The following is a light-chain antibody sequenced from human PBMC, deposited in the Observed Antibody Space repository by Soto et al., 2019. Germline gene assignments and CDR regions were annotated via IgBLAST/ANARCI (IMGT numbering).Light chain of an antibody. CDR2: GAS. CDR1: QSVSSN. V-gene: IGKV3-15*01. Sequence: EIVMTQSPATLSVSPGERATLSCRASQSVSSNLAWYQQKPCQAPRLLIYGASTRATGIQARFSGSGSGTEFTLTISSLQSEDFAVYYCQQYNNWPPLTFGGGTKVEIK. CDR3: QQYNNWPPLT. J-gene: IGKJ4*01.